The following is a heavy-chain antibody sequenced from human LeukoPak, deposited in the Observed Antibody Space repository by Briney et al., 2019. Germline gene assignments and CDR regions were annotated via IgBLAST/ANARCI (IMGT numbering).Heavy chain of an antibody. D-gene: IGHD3-10*01. V-gene: IGHV4-30-2*01. Sequence: SGTLSLTCTVSGGSISSGGYYWSWIRQPPGKGLEWIGYIYHSGSTYYNPSLKSRVTISVDRSKNQFSLKLSSVTAADTAVYYCARDGPRSSGSYPIWGQGTMVTVSS. J-gene: IGHJ3*02. CDR3: ARDGPRSSGSYPI. CDR1: GGSISSGGYY. CDR2: IYHSGST.